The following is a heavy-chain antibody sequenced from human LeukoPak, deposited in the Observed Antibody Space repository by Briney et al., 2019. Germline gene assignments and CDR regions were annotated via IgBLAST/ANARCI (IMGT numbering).Heavy chain of an antibody. D-gene: IGHD4-17*01. CDR3: ASAYGDYPDDAFDI. V-gene: IGHV4-59*01. CDR1: GGSISSYY. CDR2: IYYSGST. Sequence: SETLSLTCTVSGGSISSYYWSWIRQPPGKGLEWIGYIYYSGSTNYNPSLKSRVTISVDTSKNQFSLKLSSVTAADTAVYYCASAYGDYPDDAFDIRGQGTMVTVSS. J-gene: IGHJ3*02.